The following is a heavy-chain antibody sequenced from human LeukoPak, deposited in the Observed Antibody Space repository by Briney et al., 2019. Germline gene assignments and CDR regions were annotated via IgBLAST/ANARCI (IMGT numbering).Heavy chain of an antibody. V-gene: IGHV3-23*01. CDR2: ISGTNT. CDR3: ARAQAVAGTGGFDP. J-gene: IGHJ5*02. D-gene: IGHD6-19*01. CDR1: GFAFSSYA. Sequence: GGSLRLSCAASGFAFSSYAMSWVRQAPGKGLEWVSTISGTNTYYTDSVKGRFTISRDNAKNTVYLQMKSLRDDDTAVYYCARAQAVAGTGGFDPWGQGTLVTVSS.